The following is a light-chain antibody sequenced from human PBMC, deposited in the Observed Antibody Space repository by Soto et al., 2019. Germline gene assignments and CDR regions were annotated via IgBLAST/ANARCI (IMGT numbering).Light chain of an antibody. Sequence: EIVLTQSPGTLSLSPGERATLSCRASQSVRNSLLAWYQQKPGQPPRLLIYDASTRATATPERFSGSGSGTEFTLTISRLEPEDFAVYYCHQYDSIVQTFGQGTKVEI. CDR1: QSVRNSL. CDR2: DAS. CDR3: HQYDSIVQT. V-gene: IGKV3-20*01. J-gene: IGKJ1*01.